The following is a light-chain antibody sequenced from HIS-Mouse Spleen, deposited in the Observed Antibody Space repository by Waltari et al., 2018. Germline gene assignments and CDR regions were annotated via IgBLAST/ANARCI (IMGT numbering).Light chain of an antibody. CDR1: SSDVGGYNY. Sequence: QSALTQPPSASGSPGQSVTISCTGTSSDVGGYNYVSWYQQHPGKAPKLMVYEVSKRPSGVPDRFSGSKSWNTASLTVSGLQAEDEADYYCSSYAGSNNVVFGGGTTLTVL. CDR2: EVS. CDR3: SSYAGSNNVV. J-gene: IGLJ2*01. V-gene: IGLV2-8*01.